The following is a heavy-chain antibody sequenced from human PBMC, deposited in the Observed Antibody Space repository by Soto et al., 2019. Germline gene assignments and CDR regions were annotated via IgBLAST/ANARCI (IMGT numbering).Heavy chain of an antibody. CDR1: GYTFLNYD. V-gene: IGHV1-18*01. CDR2: ISISKGKT. J-gene: IGHJ6*02. CDR3: GRKGYIGNFGLDV. Sequence: QVQLVQSGAEVKRPGASVKVSCKASGYTFLNYDVAWVRRAPGQGLEWLGWISISKGKTYYEQRLQGRVTMTTDTATTTAYMEVTSLRSDDTAVYFRGRKGYIGNFGLDVWGQGTTVTVSS. D-gene: IGHD5-12*01.